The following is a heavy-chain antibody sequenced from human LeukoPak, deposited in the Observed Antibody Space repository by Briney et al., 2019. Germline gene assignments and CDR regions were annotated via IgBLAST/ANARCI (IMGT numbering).Heavy chain of an antibody. Sequence: PSQTLSLTCTVSGGSISSGGYYWSWIRQPPGKGLEWIGYIYHSGSTYYNPSLKSRVTISIDRSKNQFSLKLSSVTAADTAVYYCASSGGNGHSWFDPWGQGTLVTVSS. CDR2: IYHSGST. CDR1: GGSISSGGYY. J-gene: IGHJ5*02. CDR3: ASSGGNGHSWFDP. V-gene: IGHV4-30-2*02. D-gene: IGHD4-23*01.